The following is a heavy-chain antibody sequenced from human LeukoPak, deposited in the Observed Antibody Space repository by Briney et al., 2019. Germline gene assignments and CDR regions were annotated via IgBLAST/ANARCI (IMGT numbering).Heavy chain of an antibody. D-gene: IGHD2-2*01. J-gene: IGHJ6*02. CDR3: ASRIPPRDVVPVANYYGMDV. Sequence: ASVKVSCKASGGTFSSYAISWVRQAPGQGLEWMGGIIPIFGTANYAQKFQGRVAITADESTSTAYMELSSLRSEDTAAYYCASRIPPRDVVPVANYYGMDVWGQGTTVTVSS. CDR2: IIPIFGTA. CDR1: GGTFSSYA. V-gene: IGHV1-69*13.